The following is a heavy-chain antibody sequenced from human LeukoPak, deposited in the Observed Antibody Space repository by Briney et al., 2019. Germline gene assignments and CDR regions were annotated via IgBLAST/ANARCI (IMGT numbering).Heavy chain of an antibody. CDR1: GFTFSNFW. CDR2: IKQDETEK. J-gene: IGHJ4*02. Sequence: GGSLRLSCTASGFTFSNFWMGWVRQAPGKGLEWVANIKQDETEKFYLDSVKGRFTISRDNSKNTLYLQMNSLRAEDTAVYYCAKQKPYSSSWLYFDYWGQGTLVTVSS. V-gene: IGHV3-7*01. CDR3: AKQKPYSSSWLYFDY. D-gene: IGHD6-13*01.